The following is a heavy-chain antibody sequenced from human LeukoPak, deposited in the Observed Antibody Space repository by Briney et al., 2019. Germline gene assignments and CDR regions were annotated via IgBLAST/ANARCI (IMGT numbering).Heavy chain of an antibody. J-gene: IGHJ4*02. CDR3: ARGRNYYDSSGYLYVLFDY. Sequence: SETLSLTCAVYGGSFSGYYWSWLRQPPGKGLEWIGEINHSGSTNYNPSLKSRVTISVDTSKNQFSLKLSSVTAADTAVYYCARGRNYYDSSGYLYVLFDYWGQGTLVTVSS. V-gene: IGHV4-34*01. D-gene: IGHD3-22*01. CDR1: GGSFSGYY. CDR2: INHSGST.